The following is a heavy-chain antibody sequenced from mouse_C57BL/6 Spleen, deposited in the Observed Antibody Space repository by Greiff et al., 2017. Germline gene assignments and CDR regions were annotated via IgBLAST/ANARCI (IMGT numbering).Heavy chain of an antibody. CDR3: ARSWDYDAWFAY. Sequence: LQESGPELVKPGASVKISCKASGYAFSSSWMNWVKQRPGKGLEWIGRIYPGDGDTNYNGKFKGKATLTADKSSSTAYMQLSSLTSEDSAVYFCARSWDYDAWFAYWGQGTLVTVSA. CDR1: GYAFSSSW. CDR2: IYPGDGDT. D-gene: IGHD2-4*01. V-gene: IGHV1-82*01. J-gene: IGHJ3*01.